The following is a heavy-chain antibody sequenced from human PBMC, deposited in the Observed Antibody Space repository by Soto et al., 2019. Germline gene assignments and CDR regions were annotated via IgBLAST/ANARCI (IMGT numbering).Heavy chain of an antibody. D-gene: IGHD3-22*01. CDR2: IIPIFGTA. CDR1: GGTFSSYA. CDR3: AREHPRDSSGYWGMGAFDI. Sequence: QVQLVQSGAEVKKPGSSVKVSCKASGGTFSSYAISWVRQAPGQGLEWMGGIIPIFGTANYAQKFQGRVTVTADKSTITAYMELSSLRSEDTAVYYCAREHPRDSSGYWGMGAFDICGQGTMVTVSS. J-gene: IGHJ3*02. V-gene: IGHV1-69*06.